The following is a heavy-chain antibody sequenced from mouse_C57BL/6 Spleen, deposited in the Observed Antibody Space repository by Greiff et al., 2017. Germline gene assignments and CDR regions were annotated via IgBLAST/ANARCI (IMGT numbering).Heavy chain of an antibody. J-gene: IGHJ3*01. Sequence: QVQLQQPGAELVKPGASVKMSCKASGYTFTSYWITWVTQRPGQGLEWIGDIYTGSGSTNYTEKFKSKATLTVDTSSITAYMQLISLTSEDSAVYYCADHYYGSSWFAYWGQGTLVTVSA. V-gene: IGHV1-55*01. CDR2: IYTGSGST. D-gene: IGHD1-1*01. CDR3: ADHYYGSSWFAY. CDR1: GYTFTSYW.